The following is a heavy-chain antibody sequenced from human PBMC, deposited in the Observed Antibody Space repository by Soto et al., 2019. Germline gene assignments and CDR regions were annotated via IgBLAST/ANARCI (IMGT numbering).Heavy chain of an antibody. CDR1: GGTFSSYT. Sequence: QVQLVQSGAEVKKPGSSVKVSCKASGGTFSSYTISWVRQAPGQGLEWMGRIIPILGIANYAQKFQGRVTINADKSTSTAYMELSSLRSEDTAVYYCARDGDYDILTGYYSPWYFDYWGQGTLVTVSS. J-gene: IGHJ4*02. D-gene: IGHD3-9*01. CDR2: IIPILGIA. V-gene: IGHV1-69*08. CDR3: ARDGDYDILTGYYSPWYFDY.